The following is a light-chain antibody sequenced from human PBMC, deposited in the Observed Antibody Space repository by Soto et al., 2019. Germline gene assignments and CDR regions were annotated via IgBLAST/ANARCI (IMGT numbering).Light chain of an antibody. V-gene: IGKV1-33*01. J-gene: IGKJ4*01. Sequence: DMRLTQSPSSLSASIGDRVTITCQASHDIATYLNWYQQKPGKPPKLLIYDASTLEKGVPSRFSGSGSGTDSTFTIFTLQPEDFATYYYQEFDHPPPLIFGGGTKVEMK. CDR1: HDIATY. CDR3: QEFDHPPPLI. CDR2: DAS.